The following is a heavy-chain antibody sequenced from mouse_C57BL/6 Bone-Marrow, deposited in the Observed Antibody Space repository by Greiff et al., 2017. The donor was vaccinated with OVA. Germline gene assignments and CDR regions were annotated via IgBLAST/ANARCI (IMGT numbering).Heavy chain of an antibody. CDR2: ISYDGSN. CDR3: ARDGTFYAMDY. J-gene: IGHJ4*01. V-gene: IGHV3-6*01. Sequence: ESGPGLVKPSQSLSLTCSVTGYSITSGYYWNWIRQFPGNKLEWMGYISYDGSNIYNPSLKNRISITRDTSKNQFFLKLNSVTTEDTATYYCARDGTFYAMDYWGQGTSVTVSS. D-gene: IGHD1-1*02. CDR1: GYSITSGYY.